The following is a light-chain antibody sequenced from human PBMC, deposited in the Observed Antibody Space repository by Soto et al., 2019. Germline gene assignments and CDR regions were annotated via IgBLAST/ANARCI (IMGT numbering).Light chain of an antibody. CDR1: SSNIGAGYD. CDR3: QSYDSSLSAL. V-gene: IGLV1-40*01. Sequence: QSVLTQPPSVSGAPGQRVTSSCTGSSSNIGAGYDVHWYQQLPGTAPKLLIYGNSNRPSGVPDRFSGSKSGTSASLAITGLQAEDEADYYCQSYDSSLSALFGTGTKVTVL. J-gene: IGLJ1*01. CDR2: GNS.